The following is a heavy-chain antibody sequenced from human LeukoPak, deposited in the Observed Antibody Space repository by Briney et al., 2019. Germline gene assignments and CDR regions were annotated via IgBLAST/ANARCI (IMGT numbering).Heavy chain of an antibody. CDR1: GGSISSGDYY. D-gene: IGHD3-10*01. CDR2: IYYSGST. Sequence: SQTLSLTCTVSGGSISSGDYYWSWIRQHPGKGLEWIGYIYYSGSTYYNPSLKSRVTISVNTSKNQFSLKLSPVTAADTAVYYCARNPYYYDSGSYYNSAFDIWGQGTLVTVSS. CDR3: ARNPYYYDSGSYYNSAFDI. V-gene: IGHV4-30-4*08. J-gene: IGHJ3*02.